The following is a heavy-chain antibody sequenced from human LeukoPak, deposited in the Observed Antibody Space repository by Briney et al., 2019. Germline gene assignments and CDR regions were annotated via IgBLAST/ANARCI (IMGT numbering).Heavy chain of an antibody. CDR1: GVTFSTYG. J-gene: IGHJ4*02. V-gene: IGHV3-33*01. Sequence: PGGSLRLSCAASGVTFSTYGMHWVRQAPGKGLGWVSLVWSDGNGKFYADSVQGRFTISRDNSKNTLYLQMNSLRAEDTAVYYCVRVLTVTFDSWGQGTLVTVSS. CDR2: VWSDGNGK. D-gene: IGHD4-17*01. CDR3: VRVLTVTFDS.